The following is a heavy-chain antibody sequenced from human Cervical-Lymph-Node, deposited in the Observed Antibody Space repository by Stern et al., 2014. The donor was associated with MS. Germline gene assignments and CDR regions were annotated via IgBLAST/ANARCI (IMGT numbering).Heavy chain of an antibody. CDR2: ITYSGTT. CDR3: VRQGVGTYFDY. V-gene: IGHV4-59*08. Sequence: QVQLVESGPGLVKSSETLSLTCSFSGGSFSSYHWTWIRQPPGTGLEWIGYITYSGTTNYNSSLKSRVTISRDTSKNQFSLRLSSLTAADTAVYYCVRQGVGTYFDYWGEGSLVTVYS. D-gene: IGHD3-10*01. CDR1: GGSFSSYH. J-gene: IGHJ4*02.